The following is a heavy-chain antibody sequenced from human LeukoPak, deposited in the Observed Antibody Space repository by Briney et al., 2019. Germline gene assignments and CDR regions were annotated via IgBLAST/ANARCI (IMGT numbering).Heavy chain of an antibody. Sequence: GGSLRLSCAAPGFTFDDYAMHWVRQAPGKGLEWVSGISWNSGSIGYADSVKGRFTISRDNAKNSLYLQMNSLRAEDTALYYCAKSPVGATGYYFDYWGQGTLVTVSS. V-gene: IGHV3-9*01. CDR1: GFTFDDYA. CDR3: AKSPVGATGYYFDY. J-gene: IGHJ4*02. D-gene: IGHD1-26*01. CDR2: ISWNSGSI.